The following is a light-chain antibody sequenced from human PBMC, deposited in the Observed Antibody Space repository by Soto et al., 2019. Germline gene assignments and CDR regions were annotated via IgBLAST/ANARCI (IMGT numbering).Light chain of an antibody. CDR2: YDD. CDR1: NSNIGNNA. V-gene: IGLV1-36*01. Sequence: QPVLTQPPSVSEAPRQRVTISCSGSNSNIGNNAVNWYQQLPGKAPKLLIYYDDLLPSGVSDRFSGSKSGTSASLAISGLQSEDEADYYCSAWDDSLNGVLFGGGTKLTVL. J-gene: IGLJ3*02. CDR3: SAWDDSLNGVL.